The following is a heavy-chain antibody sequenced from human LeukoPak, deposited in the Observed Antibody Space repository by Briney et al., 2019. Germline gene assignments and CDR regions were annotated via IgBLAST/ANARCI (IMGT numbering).Heavy chain of an antibody. J-gene: IGHJ4*02. CDR3: AKMSAWSLKSFEY. CDR2: TSGGGGST. Sequence: GGSLRLSCAASGFTFSGYAMSWVRQAPGKGLEWVSTTSGGGGSTYYADSVKGRFTISRDNSKNTLYLQMNSLRAEDTAIYYCAKMSAWSLKSFEYWCQGTLVTVSS. D-gene: IGHD3-22*01. CDR1: GFTFSGYA. V-gene: IGHV3-23*01.